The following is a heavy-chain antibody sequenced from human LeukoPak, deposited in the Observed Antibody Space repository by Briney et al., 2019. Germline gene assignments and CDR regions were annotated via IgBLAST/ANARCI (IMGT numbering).Heavy chain of an antibody. V-gene: IGHV3-53*01. CDR3: ARSRSDSSGWYEFDY. CDR2: IYSGGST. D-gene: IGHD6-19*01. CDR1: GFTVSSNY. J-gene: IGHJ4*02. Sequence: GGSPRLSCAASGFTVSSNYMGWVRQAPGKGLEWVSVIYSGGSTDYADSVKGRFTISRDNSKNTVYLQMNSLRAEDTAVYYCARSRSDSSGWYEFDYWGQGTLVTVSS.